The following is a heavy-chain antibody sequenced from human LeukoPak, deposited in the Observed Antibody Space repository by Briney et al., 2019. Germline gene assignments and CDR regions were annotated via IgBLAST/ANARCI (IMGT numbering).Heavy chain of an antibody. J-gene: IGHJ4*02. V-gene: IGHV5-51*01. Sequence: GESLKISCKGSGYSFTNYWIGWVRQMPGKGLEWMGIICPGDSDTRYSPSFQGQVIISADKSISTTYLQWSSLKASDTAMYYCARRYSSSSIDYWGLGTLVTVSS. CDR2: ICPGDSDT. D-gene: IGHD6-6*01. CDR3: ARRYSSSSIDY. CDR1: GYSFTNYW.